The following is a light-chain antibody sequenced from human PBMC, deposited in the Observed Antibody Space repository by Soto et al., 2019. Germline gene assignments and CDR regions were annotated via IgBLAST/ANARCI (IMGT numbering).Light chain of an antibody. V-gene: IGLV1-47*01. Sequence: QSVLTQPPSASGTPGQRVSISCSGTSSNIKTNFVFWYQQFPGTAPKLLLYRNSQRPSGVPDRFSGSKSGTSASLAISGLRSEDEAAYFCATWDDNLSGLVFGGGTKLTVL. CDR1: SSNIKTNF. CDR3: ATWDDNLSGLV. J-gene: IGLJ3*02. CDR2: RNS.